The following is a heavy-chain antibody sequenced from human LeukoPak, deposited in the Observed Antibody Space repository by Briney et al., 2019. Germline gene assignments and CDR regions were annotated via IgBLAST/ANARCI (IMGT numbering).Heavy chain of an antibody. V-gene: IGHV3-23*01. CDR1: GFTFSSYA. D-gene: IGHD6-19*01. CDR2: IFGSGGST. Sequence: GGSLRLFCAASGFTFSSYAMYWVRQAPGKGLEWVSGIFGSGGSTHYADSVKGRFTISRDNSKNTVYLQMNSLRAEDTAVYYCAKTTTGYSSGRFPGWPVDYWGQGTLVTVS. CDR3: AKTTTGYSSGRFPGWPVDY. J-gene: IGHJ4*02.